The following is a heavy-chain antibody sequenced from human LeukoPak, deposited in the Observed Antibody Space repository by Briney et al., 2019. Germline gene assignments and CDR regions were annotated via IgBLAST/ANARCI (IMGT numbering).Heavy chain of an antibody. CDR1: NGSISNDDYY. V-gene: IGHV4-61*08. D-gene: IGHD5-18*01. CDR3: ARGYRYGYHYFDY. J-gene: IGHJ4*02. Sequence: PSETLSLTCTVSNGSISNDDYYWSWIRQPPGKGLEWIGYIYYSGSTNYNPSLKSRVTISTDTSKNQLSLNLSTVTAADSAVYYCARGYRYGYHYFDYWGQGTLVTVSS. CDR2: IYYSGST.